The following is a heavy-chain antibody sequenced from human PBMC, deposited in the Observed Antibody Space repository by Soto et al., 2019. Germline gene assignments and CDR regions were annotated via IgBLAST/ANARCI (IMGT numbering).Heavy chain of an antibody. CDR3: ATGMVRGGPTGATYYYYYMDV. CDR2: FDPEDGET. CDR1: GYTLTELS. D-gene: IGHD3-10*01. Sequence: GASVKVSCKVSGYTLTELSMHWVRQAPGKGLEWMGGFDPEDGETIYAQKFQGRVTMTEDTSTDTAYMELSSLRSEDTAVYYFATGMVRGGPTGATYYYYYMDVWGKGTTVTVSS. V-gene: IGHV1-24*01. J-gene: IGHJ6*03.